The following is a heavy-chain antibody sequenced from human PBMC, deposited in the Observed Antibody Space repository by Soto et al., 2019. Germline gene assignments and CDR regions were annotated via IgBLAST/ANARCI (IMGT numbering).Heavy chain of an antibody. J-gene: IGHJ4*02. V-gene: IGHV3-23*01. D-gene: IGHD6-19*01. CDR2: LRDSGASP. CDR1: GFTFSNYA. CDR3: ARYTAVADPYYFDY. Sequence: PGGSLRLSCAASGFTFSNYAMSWVRQAPGKGLGWVSALRDSGASPYYLDSVKGRFTISRDTSKNMLYLHMNSLRAEDTAIYYCARYTAVADPYYFDYWGQGTLVTVSS.